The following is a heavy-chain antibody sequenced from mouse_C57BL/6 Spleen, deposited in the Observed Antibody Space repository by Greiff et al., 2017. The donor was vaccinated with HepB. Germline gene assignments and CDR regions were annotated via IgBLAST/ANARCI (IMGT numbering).Heavy chain of an antibody. V-gene: IGHV1-53*01. Sequence: QVQLKQPGTELVKPGASVKLSCKASGYTFTSYWMHWVKQRPGQGLEWIGNINPSNGGTNYNEKFKSKATLTVDKSSSTAYMQLSSLTSEDSAVYYGARGEIPGSSPWYFDVWGTGTTVTVSS. D-gene: IGHD1-1*01. CDR2: INPSNGGT. CDR3: ARGEIPGSSPWYFDV. J-gene: IGHJ1*03. CDR1: GYTFTSYW.